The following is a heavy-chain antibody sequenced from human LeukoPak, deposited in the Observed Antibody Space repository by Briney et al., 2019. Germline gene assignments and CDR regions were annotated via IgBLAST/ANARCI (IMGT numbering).Heavy chain of an antibody. Sequence: ASVKVSCKASGHTFTSYYMHWVRQAPGQGLEWMGIINPSGGSTSYAQKFQGRVTMTRDTSTSTVYMELSSLRSEDTAVYYCARDDRRTYDSSGYEVYYFDYWGQGTLVTVSS. CDR1: GHTFTSYY. CDR2: INPSGGST. V-gene: IGHV1-46*01. J-gene: IGHJ4*02. D-gene: IGHD3-22*01. CDR3: ARDDRRTYDSSGYEVYYFDY.